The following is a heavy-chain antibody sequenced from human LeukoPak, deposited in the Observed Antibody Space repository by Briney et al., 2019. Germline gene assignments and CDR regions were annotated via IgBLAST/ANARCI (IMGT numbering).Heavy chain of an antibody. CDR2: ISWNSGSI. Sequence: PGRSLRLSCAVSGFTFDDYAMHWVRQAPGKGLEWVSGISWNSGSIGYADSVKGRFTISRDNAKNSLYLQMNSLRAEDTALYYCAKDINYDSSGPFDYWGQGTLVTVSS. CDR1: GFTFDDYA. CDR3: AKDINYDSSGPFDY. V-gene: IGHV3-9*01. J-gene: IGHJ4*02. D-gene: IGHD3-22*01.